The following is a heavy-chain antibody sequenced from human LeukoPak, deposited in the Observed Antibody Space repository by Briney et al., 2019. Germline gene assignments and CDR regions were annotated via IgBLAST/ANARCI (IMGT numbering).Heavy chain of an antibody. CDR3: ARDPNAYCGGDCYFGDY. J-gene: IGHJ4*02. CDR2: INFDGSRT. CDR1: GFSFSSHW. D-gene: IGHD2-21*02. V-gene: IGHV3-74*03. Sequence: PGGSLRLSCAASGFSFSSHWMHWVRQAPGKGPVWVSRINFDGSRTTYADSVKGRFTISRDNAKNTLYLQMNSLRAEDTAVYYCARDPNAYCGGDCYFGDYWGQGTLVTVSS.